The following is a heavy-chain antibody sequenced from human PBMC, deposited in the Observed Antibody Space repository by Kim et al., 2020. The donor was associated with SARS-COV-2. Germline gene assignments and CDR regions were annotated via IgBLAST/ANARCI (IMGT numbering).Heavy chain of an antibody. V-gene: IGHV1-18*01. CDR3: ARGTTVTSHYYYMAV. Sequence: ASVKVSCKASGYTFTSYDISWVRRAPGQGLEWVGWISPYNGNSHYAQKLRGRVTLTTDTSTSTAYLELRSLTSDDTAVYYCARGTTVTSHYYYMAVWGKGTTVTVSS. J-gene: IGHJ6*03. D-gene: IGHD4-17*01. CDR2: ISPYNGNS. CDR1: GYTFTSYD.